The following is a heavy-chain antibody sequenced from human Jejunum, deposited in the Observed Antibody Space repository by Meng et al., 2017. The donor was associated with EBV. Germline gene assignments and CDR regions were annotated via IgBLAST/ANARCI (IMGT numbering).Heavy chain of an antibody. Sequence: GQCRAEVKKPGPQGQGSRKAFAYTIARYYIQRVRQAPGQGLEWMGRINPYSGGANYAQKFQGRVTMTRDTSISTAYMELSRLRSDDTAVYYCAREGLVGDLRYFDLWGRGTLVTVSS. J-gene: IGHJ2*01. CDR3: AREGLVGDLRYFDL. V-gene: IGHV1-2*06. D-gene: IGHD3-16*01. CDR2: INPYSGGA. CDR1: AYTIARYY.